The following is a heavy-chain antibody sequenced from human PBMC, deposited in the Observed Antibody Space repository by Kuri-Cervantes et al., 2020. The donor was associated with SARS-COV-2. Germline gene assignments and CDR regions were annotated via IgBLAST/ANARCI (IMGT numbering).Heavy chain of an antibody. D-gene: IGHD4-23*01. J-gene: IGHJ4*02. V-gene: IGHV3-23*01. CDR3: ATPAPEYGGNSGGWVF. CDR2: ISGSGGST. Sequence: GGSLRLSCAASGFTFSTYAMSWVRQAPGKGLEWVSAISGSGGSTYYADSVKGRFTISRDNAKNSLYLQMNSPRAEDTAVYYCATPAPEYGGNSGGWVFWGQGTLVTVSS. CDR1: GFTFSTYA.